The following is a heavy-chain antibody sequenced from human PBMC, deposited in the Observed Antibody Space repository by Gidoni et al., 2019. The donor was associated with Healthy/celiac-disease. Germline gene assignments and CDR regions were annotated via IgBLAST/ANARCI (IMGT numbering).Heavy chain of an antibody. J-gene: IGHJ5*02. CDR1: GYSFTSYW. D-gene: IGHD3-22*01. CDR3: ARRPEYYDSSGYYPKGNWFDP. V-gene: IGHV5-51*01. Sequence: EVQLVQSGAEVKKPGESLKISCKGSGYSFTSYWIGWVRQMPGKGLEWMGIIYPGDSDTRYSPSFQGQVTISADKSISTAYLQWSSLKASDTAMYYCARRPEYYDSSGYYPKGNWFDPWGQGTLVTVSS. CDR2: IYPGDSDT.